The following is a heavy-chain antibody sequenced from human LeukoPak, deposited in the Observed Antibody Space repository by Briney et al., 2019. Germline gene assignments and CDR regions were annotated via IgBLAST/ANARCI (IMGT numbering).Heavy chain of an antibody. V-gene: IGHV3-48*01. CDR1: GFTFSSYS. J-gene: IGHJ4*02. D-gene: IGHD3-22*01. CDR2: ISGSSSTI. Sequence: GGSLRLSCAASGFTFSSYSMNWVRQAPGKGLEWGSYISGSSSTIYYEDSVKGRFTISRDNGKNTLYLQMNSLRAEDTAVYYCARGSTYYDSSGQVPFDYWGQGTLVTVSS. CDR3: ARGSTYYDSSGQVPFDY.